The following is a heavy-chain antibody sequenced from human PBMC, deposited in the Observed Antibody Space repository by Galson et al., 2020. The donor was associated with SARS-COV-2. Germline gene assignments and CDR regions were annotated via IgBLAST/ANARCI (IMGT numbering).Heavy chain of an antibody. Sequence: GGSLRLSCAASGFTFSSYGMHWVRQAPGKGLEWVAVISYDGSNKYYADSVKGRFTISRDNSKNTLYLQMNSLRAEDTAVYYCAKLPLRFLEWSNFYGMDVWGQGTTVTVSS. V-gene: IGHV3-30*18. CDR3: AKLPLRFLEWSNFYGMDV. D-gene: IGHD3-3*01. CDR1: GFTFSSYG. J-gene: IGHJ6*02. CDR2: ISYDGSNK.